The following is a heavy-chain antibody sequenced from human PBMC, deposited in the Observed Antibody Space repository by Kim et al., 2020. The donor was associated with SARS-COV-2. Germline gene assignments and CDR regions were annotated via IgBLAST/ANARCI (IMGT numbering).Heavy chain of an antibody. V-gene: IGHV3-21*01. D-gene: IGHD3-3*01. CDR2: ISSSSSYI. Sequence: GGSLRLSCAASGFTFSSYSMNWVRQAPGKGLEWVSSISSSSSYIYYADSVKGRLNISRDNAKNSLYLQMNSLRAEDTAVYYCARDEYYDFWSGYSANYYYYGMDVLGQGTTVTVSS. J-gene: IGHJ6*02. CDR3: ARDEYYDFWSGYSANYYYYGMDV. CDR1: GFTFSSYS.